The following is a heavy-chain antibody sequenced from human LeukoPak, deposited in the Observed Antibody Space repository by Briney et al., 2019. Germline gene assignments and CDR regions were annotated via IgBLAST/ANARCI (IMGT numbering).Heavy chain of an antibody. V-gene: IGHV4-39*01. CDR1: GVSISSSNSY. D-gene: IGHD3/OR15-3a*01. Sequence: SETLSLTCTVSGVSISSSNSYWGWIRQPPGKGLEWIGSIYYSGNTYYNASLKSQVSISIDTSKDQFSLRLTSVTAADTAVYYRARQTGSGLFILPGGQGTLVTVSS. CDR3: ARQTGSGLFILP. CDR2: IYYSGNT. J-gene: IGHJ4*02.